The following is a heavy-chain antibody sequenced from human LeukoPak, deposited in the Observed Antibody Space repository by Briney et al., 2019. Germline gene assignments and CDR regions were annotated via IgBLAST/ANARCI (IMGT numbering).Heavy chain of an antibody. J-gene: IGHJ4*02. CDR2: IRSKANSYAT. D-gene: IGHD4-17*01. V-gene: IGHV3-73*01. CDR3: AKDPDYGDYPAGFYFDY. CDR1: GFTFSGSA. Sequence: GGSLRLSCAASGFTFSGSAMHWVRQASGKGLEWVGRIRSKANSYATAYAASVKGRFTISRDDSKNTAYLQMNSLRAEDTAVYYCAKDPDYGDYPAGFYFDYWGQGTLVAVSS.